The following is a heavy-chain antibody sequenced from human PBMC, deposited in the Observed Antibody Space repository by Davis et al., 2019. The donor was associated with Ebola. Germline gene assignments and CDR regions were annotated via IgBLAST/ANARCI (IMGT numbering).Heavy chain of an antibody. CDR3: ARQTHHFLSGPRTWFDS. D-gene: IGHD3-3*02. CDR2: IYPGDSTT. V-gene: IGHV5-51*01. J-gene: IGHJ5*01. Sequence: GESLKISCKGSGYNLTTYWIAWVRQMPGKGVEWMAMIYPGDSTTKYNPSFQGLVTVSVDRSSTTAYLQWRSLKTSDTAIYYCARQTHHFLSGPRTWFDSWGQGTLVTVSS. CDR1: GYNLTTYW.